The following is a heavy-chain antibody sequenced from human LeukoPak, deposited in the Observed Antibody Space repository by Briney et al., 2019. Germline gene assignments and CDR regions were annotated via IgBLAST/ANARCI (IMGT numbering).Heavy chain of an antibody. D-gene: IGHD5-12*01. Sequence: PSETLSLTCAVYGGSFSGYYWSWIRRPPGKGQEWIGEINHSGSTNYNPSLTSRVTISVDTSKNQFSLKLSSVTAADTAVYYCARGRPPSGYDFSYWGQGTLVTVSS. CDR1: GGSFSGYY. CDR3: ARGRPPSGYDFSY. V-gene: IGHV4-34*01. CDR2: INHSGST. J-gene: IGHJ4*02.